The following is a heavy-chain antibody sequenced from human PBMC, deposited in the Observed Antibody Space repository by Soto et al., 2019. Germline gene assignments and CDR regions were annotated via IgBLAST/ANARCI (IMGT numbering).Heavy chain of an antibody. CDR2: ISSTTNYI. V-gene: IGHV3-21*06. CDR3: ARESEDLTSNFDY. J-gene: IGHJ4*02. Sequence: GGSLRLSCAASGFTFTRDSMNWVRQAPGKGLEWVSSISSTTNYIYYGDSMKGRFTISRDNAKNSLYLEMNSLRAEDTAVYYCARESEDLTSNFDYWGQGTLVTVSS. CDR1: GFTFTRDS.